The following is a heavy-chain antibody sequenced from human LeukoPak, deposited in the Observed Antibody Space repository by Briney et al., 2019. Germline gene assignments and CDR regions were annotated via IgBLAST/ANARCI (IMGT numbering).Heavy chain of an antibody. CDR2: IKSKADGGTT. CDR3: TTVQVDLDTYYFAY. D-gene: IGHD5-12*01. CDR1: GFTFTDAW. V-gene: IGHV3-15*01. J-gene: IGHJ4*02. Sequence: GGSLRLSCAASGFTFTDAWMSSVRQAPGKGLEWVGRIKSKADGGTTDYAAPVKGRFTISRDGSKNTLYLQINSLKTEDTAVYYCTTVQVDLDTYYFAYWGQGTLVTVSS.